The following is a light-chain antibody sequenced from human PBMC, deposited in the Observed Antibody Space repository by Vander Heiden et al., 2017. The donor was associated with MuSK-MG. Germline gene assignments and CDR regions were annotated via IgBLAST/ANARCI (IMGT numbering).Light chain of an antibody. J-gene: IGLJ2*01. CDR2: RNN. CDR1: SSNIGSNY. Sequence: QSVLTQPPSPSGTPVQRVTISCSGSSSNIGSNYVYWYQQLPGTAPKLLIYRNNRRPSGVPDRFSGSKSGTSASLAISGRRSEDEADYYCAAWDDSRSVVFGGGTKLTVL. CDR3: AAWDDSRSVV. V-gene: IGLV1-47*01.